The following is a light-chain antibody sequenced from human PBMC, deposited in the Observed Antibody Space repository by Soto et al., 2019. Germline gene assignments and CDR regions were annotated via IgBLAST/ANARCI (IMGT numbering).Light chain of an antibody. Sequence: EIVLTQSPGTLSLSPGERATLACRASQTVSSSYLARYQQKPGQAPRLLIYGASSRATGIPDRFSGSGSGTDFTLTISRLEPEAFAVDYCHQYGSSPYTFGQGTKLVIK. J-gene: IGKJ2*01. CDR2: GAS. CDR3: HQYGSSPYT. V-gene: IGKV3-20*01. CDR1: QTVSSSY.